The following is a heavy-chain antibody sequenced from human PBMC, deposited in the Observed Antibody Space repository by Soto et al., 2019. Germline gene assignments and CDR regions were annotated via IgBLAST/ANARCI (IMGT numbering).Heavy chain of an antibody. V-gene: IGHV3-48*03. CDR3: ARDAFEIYYKFGLDV. CDR2: ISSSGGTI. J-gene: IGHJ6*02. D-gene: IGHD3-10*01. Sequence: PGGSLRLSCAASGLSFSDYEMNWVRRTPGKGLEWLSYISSSGGTIKYADSVKGRFTISRDNAKNSLYLQMHSLRADDTAVYYCARDAFEIYYKFGLDVWGQGTPVTVSS. CDR1: GLSFSDYE.